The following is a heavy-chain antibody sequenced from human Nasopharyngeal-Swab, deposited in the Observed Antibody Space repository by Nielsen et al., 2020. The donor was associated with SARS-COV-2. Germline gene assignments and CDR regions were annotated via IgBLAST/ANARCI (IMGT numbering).Heavy chain of an antibody. Sequence: GGSLRLSCAASGFTFSSYAMSWVRQAPGKGLEWVSAISGSGGSTYYADSVKGRFTISRDNSKNTLYLQMNSLRAEDTAVYYCAKDNSPFPVHYDLWSGPTYFDYWGQGTLVTVSS. D-gene: IGHD3-3*01. J-gene: IGHJ4*02. CDR2: ISGSGGST. CDR1: GFTFSSYA. CDR3: AKDNSPFPVHYDLWSGPTYFDY. V-gene: IGHV3-23*01.